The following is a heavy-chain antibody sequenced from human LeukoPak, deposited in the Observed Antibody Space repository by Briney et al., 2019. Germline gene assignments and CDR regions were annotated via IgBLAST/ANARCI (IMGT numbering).Heavy chain of an antibody. CDR2: IYYSGST. Sequence: KPSETLSLTCTVSGGSISSSSYYWGWIRQPPGKGLEWIGSIYYSGSTNYNPSLKSRVTISVDTSKNQFSLKLSSVTAADTAVYYCARAPKYCSGGSCYVGGSSWFDPWGQGTLVTVSS. V-gene: IGHV4-39*07. CDR3: ARAPKYCSGGSCYVGGSSWFDP. CDR1: GGSISSSSYY. J-gene: IGHJ5*02. D-gene: IGHD2-15*01.